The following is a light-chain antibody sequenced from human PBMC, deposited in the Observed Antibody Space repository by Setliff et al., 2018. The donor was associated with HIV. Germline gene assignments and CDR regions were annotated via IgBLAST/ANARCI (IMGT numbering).Light chain of an antibody. CDR3: SSYRVTSTL. CDR1: NSDIGGYNY. J-gene: IGLJ1*01. CDR2: EVS. V-gene: IGLV2-14*01. Sequence: SALAQPASVSGSPGQSITISCTGTNSDIGGYNYVSWYQQHPGKAPKLVIYEVSNRPSGVSDRFSGSKSGNTASLSISGLQAEDEADYYCSSYRVTSTLFGTGTKVTVL.